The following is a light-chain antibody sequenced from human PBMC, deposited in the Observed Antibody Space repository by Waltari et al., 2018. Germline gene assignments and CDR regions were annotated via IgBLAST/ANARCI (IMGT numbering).Light chain of an antibody. CDR1: RSDIGASNY. CDR3: ASYVTTTTLVV. Sequence: QSALTQPASVSGSPGQSVTLSCTGTRSDIGASNYISWYQKPPGKAPKLLIYTVVNRPFGVANRCAGSKSGNTAALPSSGLQPEDEANYCCASYVTTTTLVVFGGGTTLTVL. J-gene: IGLJ3*02. CDR2: TVV. V-gene: IGLV2-14*03.